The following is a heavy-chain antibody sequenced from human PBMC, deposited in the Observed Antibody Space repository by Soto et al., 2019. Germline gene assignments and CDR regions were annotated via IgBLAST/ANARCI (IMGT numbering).Heavy chain of an antibody. Sequence: QLQLQESGSGLVKPSQTLSLTCAVSGGSISSGGYSWSWIRQPPGKGLEWIGYIYHSGSTYYNPSLKSRVTISVDRSKNQFSLKLSSVTAADTAVYYCARGSVPEAVRGDYGMDVWGQGTTVTVSS. CDR2: IYHSGST. J-gene: IGHJ6*02. CDR1: GGSISSGGYS. D-gene: IGHD3-10*01. V-gene: IGHV4-30-2*01. CDR3: ARGSVPEAVRGDYGMDV.